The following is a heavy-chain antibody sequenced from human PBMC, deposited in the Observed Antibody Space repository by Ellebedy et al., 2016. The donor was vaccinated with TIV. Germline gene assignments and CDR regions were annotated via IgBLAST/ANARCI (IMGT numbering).Heavy chain of an antibody. D-gene: IGHD2-15*01. CDR2: IYYNGIT. V-gene: IGHV4-59*12. Sequence: MPGGSLRLSCSVSGGSISHYYWSWIRQPPGKGLECIGYIYYNGITSYNPSLQSRVTISVDASKNQFSLKLNSVTAADTAVYYCARELRAAGGHYMDVWGRGTTVTVSS. CDR1: GGSISHYY. CDR3: ARELRAAGGHYMDV. J-gene: IGHJ6*03.